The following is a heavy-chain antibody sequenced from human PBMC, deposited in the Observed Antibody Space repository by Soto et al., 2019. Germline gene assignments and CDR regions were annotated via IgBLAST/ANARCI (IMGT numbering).Heavy chain of an antibody. V-gene: IGHV1-18*01. D-gene: IGHD3-22*01. Sequence: ASLKVSCKACGYTFTSYAISWVRQAPGQGLEWMGWISAYNGNTNYAQKLQGRVTMTTDTSTSTAYMELRSLRSDDTAVYYCARDRSPGRLTMTVAGDLWGQGARVTVSS. CDR3: ARDRSPGRLTMTVAGDL. CDR1: GYTFTSYA. J-gene: IGHJ4*02. CDR2: ISAYNGNT.